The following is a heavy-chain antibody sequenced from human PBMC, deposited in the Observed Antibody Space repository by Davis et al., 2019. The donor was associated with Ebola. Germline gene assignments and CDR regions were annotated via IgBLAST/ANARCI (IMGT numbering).Heavy chain of an antibody. Sequence: GGSLRLSCAASGFTFSTYVIFWVRQAPGKGLEWVSSFRGSDGNTYYADSVKGRFTISRDTSKNTLYLQMNSLRAEDTAVYYCARALMITFGGVIVTSDAFDIWGQGTMVTVSS. J-gene: IGHJ3*02. V-gene: IGHV3-23*01. CDR1: GFTFSTYV. CDR3: ARALMITFGGVIVTSDAFDI. D-gene: IGHD3-16*02. CDR2: FRGSDGNT.